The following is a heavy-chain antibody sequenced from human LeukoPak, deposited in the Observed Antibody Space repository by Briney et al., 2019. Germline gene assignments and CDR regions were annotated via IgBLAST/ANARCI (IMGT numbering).Heavy chain of an antibody. CDR1: GGSISSYY. V-gene: IGHV4-59*08. CDR2: IYYSGST. J-gene: IGHJ6*02. CDR3: AGSMVRGVIMGYYYYGMDV. Sequence: PSETLSLTCTVSGGSISSYYWSWLRQPPGKGLEWIGYIYYSGSTNYNPSLKSRVTISVDTSKNQFSLKLSSVTAADTAVYYCAGSMVRGVIMGYYYYGMDVWGQGTTVTVSS. D-gene: IGHD3-10*01.